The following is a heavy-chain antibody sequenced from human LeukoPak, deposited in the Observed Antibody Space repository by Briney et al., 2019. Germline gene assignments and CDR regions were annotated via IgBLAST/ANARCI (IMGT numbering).Heavy chain of an antibody. Sequence: SETLSLTCTVSGYSINSGFYWGWIRRPPGKGLDWIGSIYHSGSTYYNPSLKSRVTISVDTSKNQFSLKLSSVTAADTAVYYCARDLDFSQNWFDPWGQGTLVTVSS. CDR3: ARDLDFSQNWFDP. V-gene: IGHV4-38-2*02. D-gene: IGHD3/OR15-3a*01. CDR2: IYHSGST. J-gene: IGHJ5*02. CDR1: GYSINSGFY.